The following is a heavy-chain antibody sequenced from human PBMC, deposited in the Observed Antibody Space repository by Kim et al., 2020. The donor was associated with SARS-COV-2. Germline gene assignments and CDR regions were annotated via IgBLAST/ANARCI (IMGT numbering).Heavy chain of an antibody. CDR3: ARYSSGWYGEPGHAFDI. D-gene: IGHD6-19*01. J-gene: IGHJ3*02. V-gene: IGHV3-53*01. CDR1: GFTVSSNY. Sequence: GGSLRLSCAASGFTVSSNYMSWVRQAPGKGLEWVSVIYSGGSTYYADSVKGRFTISRDNSKNTLYLQMNSLRAEDTAVYYCARYSSGWYGEPGHAFDIWGQGTMVTVSS. CDR2: IYSGGST.